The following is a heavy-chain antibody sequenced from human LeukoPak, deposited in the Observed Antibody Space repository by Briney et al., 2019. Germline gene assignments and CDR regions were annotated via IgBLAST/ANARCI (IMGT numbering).Heavy chain of an antibody. CDR2: INPSGGST. CDR1: GYTFTSYY. D-gene: IGHD3-10*01. J-gene: IGHJ3*02. Sequence: ASVKVSCKASGYTFTSYYMHWVRQAPGQGLEWMGIINPSGGSTSYAQKFQGRVTMTRDTSTSTVYMELSSLRSEDTAVYYCARGITMVRGENAFDIWGQGTMVTVSS. CDR3: ARGITMVRGENAFDI. V-gene: IGHV1-46*01.